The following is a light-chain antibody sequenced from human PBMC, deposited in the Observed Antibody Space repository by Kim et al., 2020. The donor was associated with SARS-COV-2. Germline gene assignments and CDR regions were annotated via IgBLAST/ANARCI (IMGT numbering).Light chain of an antibody. CDR1: SGHSRNA. Sequence: QPVLTQSPSASASLGASVKLTCTLSSGHSRNAIVWHQQQPERGPRYLMKLNSDGSHTKGDGIPDRFSGSSSGAERYLTISSLRSEDEADYYCQTWDTGIHVFGGGTQLTVL. V-gene: IGLV4-69*01. CDR3: QTWDTGIHV. J-gene: IGLJ3*02. CDR2: LNSDGSH.